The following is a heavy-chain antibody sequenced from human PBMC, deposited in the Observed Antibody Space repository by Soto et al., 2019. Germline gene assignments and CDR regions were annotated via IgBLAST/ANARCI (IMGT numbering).Heavy chain of an antibody. J-gene: IGHJ3*02. CDR2: ISSSSSYI. Sequence: GSLRLSCAASGFTFSSYSMNWVRQAPGKGLEWVSSISSSSSYIYYADSVKGRFTISRDNAKNSLYLQMNSLRAEDTAVYYCARDRLRQGDAFDIWGQGTMVTVSS. CDR3: ARDRLRQGDAFDI. V-gene: IGHV3-21*01. CDR1: GFTFSSYS. D-gene: IGHD4-17*01.